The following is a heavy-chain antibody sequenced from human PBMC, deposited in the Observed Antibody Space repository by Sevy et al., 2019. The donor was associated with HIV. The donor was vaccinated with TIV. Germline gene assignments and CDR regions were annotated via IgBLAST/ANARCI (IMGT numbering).Heavy chain of an antibody. J-gene: IGHJ5*02. Sequence: GGSLRLSCAASGFTFSSYGMHWVRQAPGKGLEWVAVISYDGSNKYYADSVKGRFTISRDNSKNTLYLQMNSLRAEDTAVYYCASVAVGVVVPAAMRVSGGWFDPWGQGTLVTVSS. CDR3: ASVAVGVVVPAAMRVSGGWFDP. V-gene: IGHV3-30*03. CDR2: ISYDGSNK. D-gene: IGHD2-2*01. CDR1: GFTFSSYG.